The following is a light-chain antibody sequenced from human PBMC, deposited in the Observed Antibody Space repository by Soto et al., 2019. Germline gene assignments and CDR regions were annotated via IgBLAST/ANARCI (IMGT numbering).Light chain of an antibody. CDR3: QQYNNWPPLN. CDR1: QSVSSS. Sequence: EIVLTQSPATLSVSPGEAVTLSCRASQSVSSSLAWYQQQPGRSPRLLIYGASTRATGIPARFNGSGSGTEFTLTISSLQSEDFAVYHCQQYNNWPPLNFGGGTKVEIK. V-gene: IGKV3-15*01. CDR2: GAS. J-gene: IGKJ4*01.